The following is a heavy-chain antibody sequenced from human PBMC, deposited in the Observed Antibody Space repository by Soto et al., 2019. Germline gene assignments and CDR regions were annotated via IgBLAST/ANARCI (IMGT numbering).Heavy chain of an antibody. Sequence: GSLRLSCAASGFTFSSYGMHWVRQAPGKGLEWVAVISYDGSNKYYADSVKGRFTISRDNSKNTLYLQMNSLRAEDTAVYYCAKDPTHYSSSWYGHYGMDVWGQGTTVTVSS. V-gene: IGHV3-30*18. CDR1: GFTFSSYG. J-gene: IGHJ6*02. D-gene: IGHD6-13*01. CDR3: AKDPTHYSSSWYGHYGMDV. CDR2: ISYDGSNK.